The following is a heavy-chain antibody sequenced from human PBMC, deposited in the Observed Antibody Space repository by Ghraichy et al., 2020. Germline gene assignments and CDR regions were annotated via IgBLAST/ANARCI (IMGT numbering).Heavy chain of an antibody. D-gene: IGHD4-17*01. V-gene: IGHV3-7*03. J-gene: IGHJ4*02. CDR2: IKEDGREA. CDR1: GFTFLNFW. CDR3: ARLAQKLTTVFDY. Sequence: GALRLSCAASGFTFLNFWMNWIRQSPGKGLEWVANIKEDGREARYLDSVKGRFTISRDNAENSLYLQMNSLRVDDTAIYYCARLAQKLTTVFDYWGQGALVTVSS.